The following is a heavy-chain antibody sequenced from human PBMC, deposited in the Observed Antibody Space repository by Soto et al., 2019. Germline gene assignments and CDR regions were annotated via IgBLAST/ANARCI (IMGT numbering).Heavy chain of an antibody. CDR3: ARESLGYCSSTSCFRWFDP. CDR2: TYYRSKWYN. CDR1: GDSVSSNSAA. Sequence: SQTLSLTCAISGDSVSSNSAAWNWIRQSPSRGLEWLGRTYYRSKWYNDYAVSVKSRITINPDTSKNQFSLQLNSVTPEDTAVYYCARESLGYCSSTSCFRWFDPWGQGTLVTVSS. J-gene: IGHJ5*02. D-gene: IGHD2-2*01. V-gene: IGHV6-1*01.